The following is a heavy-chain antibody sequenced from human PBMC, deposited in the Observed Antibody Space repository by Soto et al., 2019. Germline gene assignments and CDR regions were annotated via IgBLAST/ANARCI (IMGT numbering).Heavy chain of an antibody. D-gene: IGHD3-16*01. CDR1: GYTFTSYA. J-gene: IGHJ4*02. Sequence: GASVKVSCKASGYTFTSYAMHWVRQAPGQRLEWMGWINAGNGNTKYSQKFQGRVTITRDTSASTAYMELSSLRSEETAVYYCARGLNVYYSDYWGQGTLVTVSS. CDR2: INAGNGNT. V-gene: IGHV1-3*01. CDR3: ARGLNVYYSDY.